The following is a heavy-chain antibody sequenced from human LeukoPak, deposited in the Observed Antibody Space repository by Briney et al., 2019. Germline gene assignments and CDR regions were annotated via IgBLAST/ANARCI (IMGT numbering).Heavy chain of an antibody. J-gene: IGHJ4*02. Sequence: PGGSLRLSCATSGFTFNTYWMNWVRQAPGKGLEWVANIKQDGSEKYYVDSVKGRFTISRDNAKNSLYLQMNSLRAEDTAVYYCARDLLRGSYPEPGVWGQGTLVTVSS. D-gene: IGHD1-26*01. V-gene: IGHV3-7*01. CDR1: GFTFNTYW. CDR3: ARDLLRGSYPEPGV. CDR2: IKQDGSEK.